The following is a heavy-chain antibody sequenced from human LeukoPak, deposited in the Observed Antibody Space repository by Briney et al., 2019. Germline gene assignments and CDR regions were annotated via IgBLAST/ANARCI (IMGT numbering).Heavy chain of an antibody. D-gene: IGHD6-19*01. J-gene: IGHJ5*02. CDR1: GGSFSAYY. CDR3: AGGFVGVTVAGTGVNWFDP. V-gene: IGHV4-34*01. Sequence: PSETLSLTCAIYGGSFSAYYWSWIRQPPGKGLEWIGEIHHSGSTHYNPSLKSRVTISLDTSKNQFSLKLSSVTAADTAVYYCAGGFVGVTVAGTGVNWFDPWGQGTLVTVSS. CDR2: IHHSGST.